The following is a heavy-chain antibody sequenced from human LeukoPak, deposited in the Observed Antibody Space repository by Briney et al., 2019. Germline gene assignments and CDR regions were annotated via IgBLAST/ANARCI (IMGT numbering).Heavy chain of an antibody. CDR3: AIPQPAGYSSSWSPHDY. J-gene: IGHJ4*02. D-gene: IGHD6-13*01. CDR2: INTNTGNL. Sequence: ASVKVSCKASGYTFTSYAMNWVRQAPGQGLEWMGWINTNTGNLTYAQGFTGRFVFSLDTSVSTAYLQISSLKAEDTAVYYCAIPQPAGYSSSWSPHDYWGQGTLVTVSS. CDR1: GYTFTSYA. V-gene: IGHV7-4-1*02.